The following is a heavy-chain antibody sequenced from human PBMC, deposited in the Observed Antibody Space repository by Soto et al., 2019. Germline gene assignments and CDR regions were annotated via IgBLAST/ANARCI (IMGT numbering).Heavy chain of an antibody. Sequence: KTSETLSLTCTVSGDSISSYFWNWIRQSPGGGLEWIGDVSNTGIANYHPSLKSRVTIFSDSSKNQISLRLTSVTAADTAVYYCARTSPLEWPSAAFDIWGQGTVVTVSS. V-gene: IGHV4-59*01. CDR3: ARTSPLEWPSAAFDI. J-gene: IGHJ3*02. D-gene: IGHD3-3*01. CDR2: VSNTGIA. CDR1: GDSISSYF.